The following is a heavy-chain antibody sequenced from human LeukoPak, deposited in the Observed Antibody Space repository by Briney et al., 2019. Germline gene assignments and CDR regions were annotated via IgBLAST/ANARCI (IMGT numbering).Heavy chain of an antibody. J-gene: IGHJ5*02. CDR3: ARELWFVNAPGSWFDP. CDR2: IFHSGHS. CDR1: GDSISSGDYS. V-gene: IGHV4-30-2*01. Sequence: PSHTLSLTCAVSGDSISSGDYSWSWIRQPSGKGLEWIGYIFHSGHSFYNPSLKSRITISVDKSKNQFSLRLTSVTAADTAVYYCARELWFVNAPGSWFDPWGQGTLVTVSS. D-gene: IGHD3-10*01.